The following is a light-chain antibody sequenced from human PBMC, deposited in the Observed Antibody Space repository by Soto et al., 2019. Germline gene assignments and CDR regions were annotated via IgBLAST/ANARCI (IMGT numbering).Light chain of an antibody. J-gene: IGKJ4*01. CDR1: PDITNY. CDR3: EHYDNLLT. V-gene: IGKV1-33*01. CDR2: DAS. Sequence: DIQMTQAPSSLSASVGDRVTITCQASPDITNYLNWYQQKPGKAPKLLIYDASNLETGVPSRFSGSGSGTEFTFTTSSLQPEDIATYYCEHYDNLLTFGGGTKVEIK.